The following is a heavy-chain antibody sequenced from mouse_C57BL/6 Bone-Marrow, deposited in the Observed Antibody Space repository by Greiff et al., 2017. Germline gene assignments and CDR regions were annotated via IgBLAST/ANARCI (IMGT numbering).Heavy chain of an antibody. CDR2: ISGGGGNT. V-gene: IGHV5-9*01. Sequence: EVNVVESGGGLVKPGGSLKLSCAASGFTFSSYTMSWVRQTPEKRLQWVAAISGGGGNTYYPDSVKGRFTISRDNDKNLLYLQMSSLRSEDTALYYCSRQVTTVLATKYFDVWGTGTTVTVSS. D-gene: IGHD1-1*01. CDR3: SRQVTTVLATKYFDV. J-gene: IGHJ1*03. CDR1: GFTFSSYT.